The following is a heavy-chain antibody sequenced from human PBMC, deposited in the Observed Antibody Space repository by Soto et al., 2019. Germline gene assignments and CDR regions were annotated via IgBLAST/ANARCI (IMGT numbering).Heavy chain of an antibody. J-gene: IGHJ4*02. CDR2: FGQSGNT. CDR1: GFTLSNNG. CDR3: AKRGGSKYYFDY. V-gene: IGHV3-23*01. Sequence: GGSLRLSCAGSGFTLSNNGMSWVRQAPGKGLEWVSTFGQSGNTYYADSVKGRFTISRDNSKSTLYLQMNSLRAEDTAVYYCAKRGGSKYYFDYWGQGTLVTVSS. D-gene: IGHD3-16*01.